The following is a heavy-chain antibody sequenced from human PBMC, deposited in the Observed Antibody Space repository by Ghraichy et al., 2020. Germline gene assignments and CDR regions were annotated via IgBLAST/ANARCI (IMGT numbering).Heavy chain of an antibody. CDR1: GGSISGSY. D-gene: IGHD3-22*01. V-gene: IGHV4-59*01. J-gene: IGHJ4*02. Sequence: SETLSLTCTVSGGSISGSYWSWIRQPPGKGLEWIGDIYYTGTTAYNPSLKSRVSISVDTSRNQFSLKLSSVTAADTAVYYCASSHYDSSGFYQFDYWGQGTLVTVSS. CDR2: IYYTGTT. CDR3: ASSHYDSSGFYQFDY.